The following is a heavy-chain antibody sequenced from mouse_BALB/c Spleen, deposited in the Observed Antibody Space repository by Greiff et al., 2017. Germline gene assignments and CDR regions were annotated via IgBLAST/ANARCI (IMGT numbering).Heavy chain of an antibody. D-gene: IGHD2-4*01. CDR2: IDPANGNT. CDR1: GFNIKDTY. J-gene: IGHJ4*01. V-gene: IGHV14-3*02. Sequence: EVQLQQSGAELVKPGASVKLSCTASGFNIKDTYMHWVKQRPEQGLEWIGRIDPANGNTKYDPKFQGKATITADTSSNTAYLQLSSLTSEDTAVYYCARGNMITQYYYAMDYWGQGTSVTVSS. CDR3: ARGNMITQYYYAMDY.